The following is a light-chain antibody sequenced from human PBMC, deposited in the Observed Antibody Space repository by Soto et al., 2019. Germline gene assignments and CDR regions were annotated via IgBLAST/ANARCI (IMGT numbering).Light chain of an antibody. Sequence: EILLTQSPATLSVSPGERATLSCRSSQTINRNLGWYQQKPGQAPRLLIFAASTRAPGIPARFSGSGSGTEFSLTIGGLQSEDFAVYYCQQYNSWTSITFGQGTRLEVK. CDR3: QQYNSWTSIT. CDR2: AAS. V-gene: IGKV3-15*01. J-gene: IGKJ5*01. CDR1: QTINRN.